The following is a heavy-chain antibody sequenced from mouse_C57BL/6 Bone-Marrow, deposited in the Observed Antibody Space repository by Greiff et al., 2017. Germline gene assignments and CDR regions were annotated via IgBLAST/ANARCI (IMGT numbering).Heavy chain of an antibody. J-gene: IGHJ1*03. D-gene: IGHD2-4*01. V-gene: IGHV1-15*01. CDR2: IDPETGGT. Sequence: QVHVKQSGAELVRPGASVTLSCKASGYTFTDYEMHWVKQTPVHGLEWIGAIDPETGGTAYNQKFKGKAILTADKSSSTAYMELRSLTSEDSAVYYCTRGLYDYDDGWYFDVWGTGTTVTVSS. CDR3: TRGLYDYDDGWYFDV. CDR1: GYTFTDYE.